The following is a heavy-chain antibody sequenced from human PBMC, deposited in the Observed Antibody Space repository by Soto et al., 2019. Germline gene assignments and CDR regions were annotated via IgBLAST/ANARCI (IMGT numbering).Heavy chain of an antibody. CDR1: GDSISSSRYY. CDR2: INHSGST. CDR3: ARYSYSSGWFDR. Sequence: QVQLQESGPGLVKPSETLSLTCTVSGDSISSSRYYWGWIRQPPGKGLEWIGTINHSGSTSYYPSLKSRVTISVDTSKNQFSLKLTSVTAADTAVYYCARYSYSSGWFDRWGQGTLVTVSS. D-gene: IGHD6-19*01. V-gene: IGHV4-39*01. J-gene: IGHJ5*02.